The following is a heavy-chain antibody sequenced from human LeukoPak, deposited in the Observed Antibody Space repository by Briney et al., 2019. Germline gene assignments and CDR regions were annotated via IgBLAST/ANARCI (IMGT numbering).Heavy chain of an antibody. V-gene: IGHV3-30*02. D-gene: IGHD3-10*01. CDR3: VKDLGHLGVNIPTPMAQAFDI. Sequence: QPGGSLRLSCAASGFTFSSYGMHWVRQAPGKGLEWAAFIRYDGTTKYYADSVKGRFTISRDNSKNTLYLQMNSLRSEDTALYYCVKDLGHLGVNIPTPMAQAFDIWGQGTMVPVSS. CDR2: IRYDGTTK. J-gene: IGHJ3*02. CDR1: GFTFSSYG.